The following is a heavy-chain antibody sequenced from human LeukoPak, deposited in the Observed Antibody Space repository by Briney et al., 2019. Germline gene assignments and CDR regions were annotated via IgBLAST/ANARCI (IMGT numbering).Heavy chain of an antibody. CDR1: GYTFTSYA. J-gene: IGHJ4*02. D-gene: IGHD2-21*02. CDR3: ARGGSRVVTYGNFDY. Sequence: ASVKVSCKPSGYTFTSYALSWVRQAPGQGLEWMGWISTYSGNTNYAQKLQGRITMTIEASTSTAYMELRSLRSDDTAVYYCARGGSRVVTYGNFDYWGQGTLVTVSS. CDR2: ISTYSGNT. V-gene: IGHV1-18*01.